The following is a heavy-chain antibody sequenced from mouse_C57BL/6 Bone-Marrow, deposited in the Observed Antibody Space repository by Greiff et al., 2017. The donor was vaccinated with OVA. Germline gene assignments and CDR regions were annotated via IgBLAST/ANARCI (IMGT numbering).Heavy chain of an antibody. CDR1: GYTFTSYW. J-gene: IGHJ3*01. CDR3: ATPPIYYGYDGGFAY. Sequence: VQLQQPGAELVKPGASVKVSCKASGYTFTSYWMHWVKQRPGQGLEWIGRIHPSDSDTNYNQKFKGKATLTVDKSSSTAYMQLSSLTSEDSAVYYCATPPIYYGYDGGFAYWGQGTLVTVSA. D-gene: IGHD2-2*01. CDR2: IHPSDSDT. V-gene: IGHV1-74*01.